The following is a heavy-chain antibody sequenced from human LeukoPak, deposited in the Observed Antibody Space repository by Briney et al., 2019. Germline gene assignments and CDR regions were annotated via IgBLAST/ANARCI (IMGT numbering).Heavy chain of an antibody. Sequence: PGGSLRLSCAASGFTFSISSMNCVPPAPGKGLEWVSSISSRSSYIYYADSVKGRFTNSRVNAKNSLYLQMNSLRAEDTAVYYCGSYGIFDYWGQGTLVTVSS. CDR1: GFTFSISS. V-gene: IGHV3-21*01. CDR3: GSYGIFDY. CDR2: ISSRSSYI. D-gene: IGHD4-17*01. J-gene: IGHJ4*02.